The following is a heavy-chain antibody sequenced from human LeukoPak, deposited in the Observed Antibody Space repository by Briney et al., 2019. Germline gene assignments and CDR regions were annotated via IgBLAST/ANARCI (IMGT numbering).Heavy chain of an antibody. J-gene: IGHJ3*02. CDR1: GYTLTSYN. Sequence: ASVKVSCKASGYTLTSYNINWVRQATGQGLEWMGWMNPNTGNTGFAQKFQGRVTITRNTAINTAYMELSSLRSDDTAVYYCARGDQAFDIWGQGTMVTVSS. CDR3: ARGDQAFDI. CDR2: MNPNTGNT. V-gene: IGHV1-8*03.